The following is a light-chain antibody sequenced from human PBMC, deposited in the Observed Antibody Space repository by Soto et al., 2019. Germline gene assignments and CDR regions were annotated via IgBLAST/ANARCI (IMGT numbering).Light chain of an antibody. CDR1: SGYSTYA. Sequence: HPVLTQSPSASASLGASVKLTCTLSSGYSTYAIAWHQQQSEKGPRFLMKINYDGTHSKGDGFFDRFSGSSSGAERHLTISSLQSEDEAEYYCQSLGTGIQVFGGGTKLTVL. J-gene: IGLJ3*02. CDR3: QSLGTGIQV. CDR2: INYDGTH. V-gene: IGLV4-69*01.